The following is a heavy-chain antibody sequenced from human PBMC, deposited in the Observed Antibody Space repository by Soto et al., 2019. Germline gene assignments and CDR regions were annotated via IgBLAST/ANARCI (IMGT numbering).Heavy chain of an antibody. Sequence: QVQLQQWGAGLLKPSETLSLTCAVYGGCFSGYYWSWIRQPPGKGLEWTGGINHSGSTNYNPSLKSRVTISVAPSMFQFALQLSSVTAAASAVYCCERATTLNYNGFDPWGQGTLVTVSS. CDR1: GGCFSGYY. V-gene: IGHV4-34*01. CDR2: INHSGST. J-gene: IGHJ5*02. D-gene: IGHD4-17*01. CDR3: ERATTLNYNGFDP.